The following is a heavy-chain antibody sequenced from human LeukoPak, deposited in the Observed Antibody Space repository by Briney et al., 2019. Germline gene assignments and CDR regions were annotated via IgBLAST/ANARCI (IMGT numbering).Heavy chain of an antibody. CDR3: ARDGDLRLGSGWEIDY. V-gene: IGHV3-33*01. Sequence: GRSLRLSCAASGFTFSSYGMHWARQAPGKGLEWVAVIWYDGSKKYYADSVNGRFTTSRDNSKNTLYLQMNSLRAEDTAVYYCARDGDLRLGSGWEIDYWGQGTLVTVSS. J-gene: IGHJ4*02. D-gene: IGHD6-19*01. CDR1: GFTFSSYG. CDR2: IWYDGSKK.